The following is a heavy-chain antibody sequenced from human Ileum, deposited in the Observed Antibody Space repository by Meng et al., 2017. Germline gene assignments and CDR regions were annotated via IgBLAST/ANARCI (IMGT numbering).Heavy chain of an antibody. Sequence: QVQLVQSGAAVKKPGASVTVSCKASGYTFTDYGISWVRQAPGQRLQWLGWVSGYSGQSHYAQRVQDRVAMTTDTSTNTAYMELRSLRSDDTAVYYCAKDSVATATQFDSWGQGILVTVSS. CDR3: AKDSVATATQFDS. J-gene: IGHJ4*02. D-gene: IGHD5-12*01. CDR1: GYTFTDYG. V-gene: IGHV1-18*01. CDR2: VSGYSGQS.